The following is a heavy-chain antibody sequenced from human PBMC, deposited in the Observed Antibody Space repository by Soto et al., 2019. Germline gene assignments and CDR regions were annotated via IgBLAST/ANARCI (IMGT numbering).Heavy chain of an antibody. V-gene: IGHV4-59*01. Sequence: KASETLSLTCSVSCGSISHYYWSWIRQSPGKGLEWIGYAYYSGSTDYNPSLKSRVTMSVDTSKNQVSLKLNSVTTADTAVYYCARDRSTYGGGGTGEVKENWFDPWGPGTLVTVSS. CDR2: AYYSGST. D-gene: IGHD2-8*01. J-gene: IGHJ5*02. CDR3: ARDRSTYGGGGTGEVKENWFDP. CDR1: CGSISHYY.